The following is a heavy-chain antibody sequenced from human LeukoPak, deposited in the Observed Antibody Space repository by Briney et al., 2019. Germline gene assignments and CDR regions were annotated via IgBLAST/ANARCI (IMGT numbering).Heavy chain of an antibody. CDR1: GFTFSSYW. CDR3: ARDYDFWSGYYTYYFDY. CDR2: ISSSSSYI. V-gene: IGHV3-21*01. Sequence: PGGSLRLSCAASGFTFSSYWMNWVRQAPGKGLEWVSSISSSSSYIYYADSVKGRFTISRDNAKNSLYLQMNSLRAEDTAVYYCARDYDFWSGYYTYYFDYWGQGTLVTVSS. D-gene: IGHD3-3*01. J-gene: IGHJ4*02.